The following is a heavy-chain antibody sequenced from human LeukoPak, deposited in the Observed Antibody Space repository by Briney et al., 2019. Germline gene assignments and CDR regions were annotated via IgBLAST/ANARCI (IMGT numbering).Heavy chain of an antibody. CDR1: GFTFSDYA. CDR3: AKKGCTSTTCYLNS. Sequence: HSGGSLRLSCAASGFTFSDYAMSWVRQAPGKGLEWVSSISGSDGSTYYPDSVKGRFTLSRDNSKNTLYLQMNGLRVEDTAVYYCAKKGCTSTTCYLNSWGQGTLLTVSS. J-gene: IGHJ4*02. V-gene: IGHV3-23*01. CDR2: ISGSDGST. D-gene: IGHD2-2*01.